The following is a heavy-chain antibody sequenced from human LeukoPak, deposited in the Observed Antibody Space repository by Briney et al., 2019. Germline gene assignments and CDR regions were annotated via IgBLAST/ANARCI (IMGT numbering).Heavy chain of an antibody. CDR3: ARRAGFAGNYYSYMDV. D-gene: IGHD3-16*01. V-gene: IGHV4-34*01. J-gene: IGHJ6*03. CDR1: GGPFSGYY. CDR2: INHSGST. Sequence: SETLSLTCAVYGGPFSGYYWSWIRQPPGKGLEWIGEINHSGSTNYNPSLKSRVTISVDTSKNQFSLKLRSVTAADTAVYYCARRAGFAGNYYSYMDVWGKGTTVTVSS.